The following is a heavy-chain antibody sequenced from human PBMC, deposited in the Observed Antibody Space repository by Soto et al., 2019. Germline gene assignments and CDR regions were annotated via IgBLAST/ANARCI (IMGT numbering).Heavy chain of an antibody. CDR2: VYSSGTT. CDR1: GGSISGYY. Sequence: PSETLSLTCTVSGGSISGYYWSWIRQSPGKGLEWIGNVYSSGTTTYDPSLKSRITLSLDTSKNQFSLKLNSVTAADTAVYYCARSRLGEVFDYWGQGTLVTVSS. CDR3: ARSRLGEVFDY. D-gene: IGHD3-16*01. J-gene: IGHJ4*02. V-gene: IGHV4-59*12.